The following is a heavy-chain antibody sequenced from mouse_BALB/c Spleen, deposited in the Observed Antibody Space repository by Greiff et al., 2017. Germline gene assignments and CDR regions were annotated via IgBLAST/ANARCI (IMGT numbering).Heavy chain of an antibody. Sequence: VQLQQSGAELVRPGTSVKVSCKASGYAFTNYLIEWVKQRPGQGLEWIGVINPGSGSTNYNEKFKGKATLTADKSSSTAYMQLSSLTSDDSAVYFCARDDGYYFAYWGQGTLVTVSA. CDR3: ARDDGYYFAY. D-gene: IGHD2-3*01. V-gene: IGHV1-54*01. J-gene: IGHJ3*01. CDR2: INPGSGST. CDR1: GYAFTNYL.